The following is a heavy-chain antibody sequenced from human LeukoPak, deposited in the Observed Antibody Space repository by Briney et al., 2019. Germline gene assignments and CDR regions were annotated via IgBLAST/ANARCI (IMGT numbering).Heavy chain of an antibody. D-gene: IGHD3/OR15-3a*01. V-gene: IGHV3-53*01. CDR1: GFTVSSNY. Sequence: PGGSLRLSCAASGFTVSSNYMSWVRQAPGKGLEWVSVIYSGGSTYYADSVKGRFTISRDNSKNTLYLQMNSLRAEDTAVYYCAKDVDRYYGVDVWGQGTTVTVSS. CDR2: IYSGGST. J-gene: IGHJ6*02. CDR3: AKDVDRYYGVDV.